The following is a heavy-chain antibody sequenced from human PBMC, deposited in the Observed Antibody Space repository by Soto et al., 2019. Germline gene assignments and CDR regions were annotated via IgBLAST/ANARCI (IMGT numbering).Heavy chain of an antibody. CDR1: GASINSYY. J-gene: IGHJ4*02. D-gene: IGHD6-19*01. Sequence: QVQLQESGPGLVKPSETLSLTCTVSGASINSYYWGWIRQPPGKGLEWIGNIYFSGTTNYNPSLKGRLTISLDTSKNQFSLKLSSVTAADTAVYYCARAVAGMVHFDYWGQGTLVTVSS. CDR2: IYFSGTT. CDR3: ARAVAGMVHFDY. V-gene: IGHV4-59*01.